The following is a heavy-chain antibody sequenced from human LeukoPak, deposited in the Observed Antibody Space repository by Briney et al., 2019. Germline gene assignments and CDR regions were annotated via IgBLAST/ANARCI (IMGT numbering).Heavy chain of an antibody. V-gene: IGHV3-7*03. Sequence: PGGSLRLSCTVSGFTFSSYWMSWVRHAPGKGLEWAANIKQDGSEKYYVDSVKGRFTISRDNAKNSLYLQMNSLRAEDTAVYYCAKVGVAVAGTGFDYWGQGTLVTVSS. D-gene: IGHD6-19*01. J-gene: IGHJ4*02. CDR2: IKQDGSEK. CDR1: GFTFSSYW. CDR3: AKVGVAVAGTGFDY.